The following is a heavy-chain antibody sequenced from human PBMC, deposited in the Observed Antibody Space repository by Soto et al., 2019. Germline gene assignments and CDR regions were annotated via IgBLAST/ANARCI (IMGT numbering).Heavy chain of an antibody. CDR3: ARDQAVVIVATRIRSDY. CDR2: ISAYNGNT. V-gene: IGHV1-18*01. D-gene: IGHD5-12*01. Sequence: QVQLVQSGAEVKKPGASVKVSCKASGYTFTSYGISWVRQAPGQGLEWMGWISAYNGNTNYAQKLQGRVTMTTDTSTSTAYMELRSLRSGDTAVYYCARDQAVVIVATRIRSDYWGQGTLVTVSS. J-gene: IGHJ4*02. CDR1: GYTFTSYG.